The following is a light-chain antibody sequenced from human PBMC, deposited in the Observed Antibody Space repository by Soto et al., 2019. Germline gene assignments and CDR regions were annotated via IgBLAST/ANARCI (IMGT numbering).Light chain of an antibody. CDR3: SSYTSSSTLDV. J-gene: IGLJ1*01. Sequence: QSALTQPASVSGSPGQSITISCTGTSSDVGGYNYVSWYQQHPGKAPKLMIYEVSNRPSGVSNRFSGSKSGNTASLTISGLXAEDEADYYCSSYTSSSTLDVFGTGTKVTVL. CDR1: SSDVGGYNY. CDR2: EVS. V-gene: IGLV2-14*01.